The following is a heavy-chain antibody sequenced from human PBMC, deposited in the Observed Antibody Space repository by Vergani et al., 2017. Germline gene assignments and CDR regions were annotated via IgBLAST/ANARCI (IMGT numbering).Heavy chain of an antibody. V-gene: IGHV1-8*01. D-gene: IGHD2-2*01. Sequence: QVQLVQSGAEVKKPGASVKVSCKASGYTFTSYDINWVRQATGQGLEWMGWMNPNSGNTGYAQKFQGRVTMTRNTSISTAYMELSSLRSEDTAVYYCARVLGYCSSTSCYDEDYYYYYMDVWGKGTTVTVSS. CDR3: ARVLGYCSSTSCYDEDYYYYYMDV. J-gene: IGHJ6*03. CDR1: GYTFTSYD. CDR2: MNPNSGNT.